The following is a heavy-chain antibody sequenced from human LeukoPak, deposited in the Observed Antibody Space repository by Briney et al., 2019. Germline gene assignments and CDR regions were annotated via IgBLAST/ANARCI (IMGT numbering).Heavy chain of an antibody. CDR3: ARLAKGSGYYY. CDR2: IYYSGST. Sequence: SGTLSLTCTVSGGSISSSTYYWGWIRQPPGKGLEWIGSIYYSGSTYYNPSLKSRVTISVDTSKNQFSLKLSSVTAADTAVYYCARLAKGSGYYYWGQGTLVTVSS. D-gene: IGHD3-22*01. V-gene: IGHV4-39*07. CDR1: GGSISSSTYY. J-gene: IGHJ4*02.